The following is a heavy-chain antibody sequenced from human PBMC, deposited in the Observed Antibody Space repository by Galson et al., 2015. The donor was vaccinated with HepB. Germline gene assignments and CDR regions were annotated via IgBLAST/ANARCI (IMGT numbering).Heavy chain of an antibody. V-gene: IGHV3-49*03. CDR3: TRVANYYDSSGPKGGGIDV. D-gene: IGHD3-22*01. CDR1: GFTFGDYA. J-gene: IGHJ6*02. Sequence: SLRLSCAASGFTFGDYAMSWFRQAPGKGLEWVGFIRSKAYGGTTEYAASVKGRFTISRDDSKSTAYLQMNSLKTEDTAVYYCTRVANYYDSSGPKGGGIDVWGQGTTVTVSS. CDR2: IRSKAYGGTT.